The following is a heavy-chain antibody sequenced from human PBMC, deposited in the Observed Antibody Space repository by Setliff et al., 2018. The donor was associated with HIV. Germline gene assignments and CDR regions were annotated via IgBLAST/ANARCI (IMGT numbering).Heavy chain of an antibody. Sequence: GASVKVSCKTPGYTFNIYGMHWVRQAPGQRLEWMGWINAADGNTKYSQKLQGRVTITRDTSASTAHMELSSLKTEDTALYYCIPGGSSSIFFPHWGRGTLVTVSS. CDR1: GYTFNIYG. CDR3: IPGGSSSIFFPH. V-gene: IGHV1-3*01. CDR2: INAADGNT. J-gene: IGHJ4*02. D-gene: IGHD2-2*01.